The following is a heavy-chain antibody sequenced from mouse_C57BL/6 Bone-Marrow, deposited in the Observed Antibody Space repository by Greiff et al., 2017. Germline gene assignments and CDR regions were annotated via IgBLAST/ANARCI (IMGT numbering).Heavy chain of an antibody. CDR2: ISNGGGST. Sequence: EVKLVESGGGLVQPGGSLKLSCAASGFTFSDYYMYWVRQTPEKRLEWVAYISNGGGSTYSPDTVKGRFTISRDNAKNTLYLQMSRLKSEDTAMYYCARLLSDYWGQGTTLTVSS. CDR1: GFTFSDYY. J-gene: IGHJ2*01. V-gene: IGHV5-12*01. CDR3: ARLLSDY.